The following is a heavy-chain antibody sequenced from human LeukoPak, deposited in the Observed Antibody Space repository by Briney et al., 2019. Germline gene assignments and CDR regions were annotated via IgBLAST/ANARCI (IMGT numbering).Heavy chain of an antibody. J-gene: IGHJ4*02. V-gene: IGHV3-7*01. Sequence: GGSLRLSCAASGFAFNTYAMHWVRQAPGQGLEWVANIKQDGSEKYYVDSVKGRFTISRDNAKSSLYLQMDSLRVEDTAVYYCARGYSSDYWGQGTLVTVSS. CDR1: GFAFNTYA. CDR2: IKQDGSEK. D-gene: IGHD5-18*01. CDR3: ARGYSSDY.